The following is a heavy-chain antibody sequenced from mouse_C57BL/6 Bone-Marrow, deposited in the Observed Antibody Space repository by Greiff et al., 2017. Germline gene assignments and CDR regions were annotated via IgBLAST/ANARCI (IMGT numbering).Heavy chain of an antibody. V-gene: IGHV5-17*01. D-gene: IGHD2-12*01. CDR2: ISSGSSTI. CDR1: GFTFSDYG. J-gene: IGHJ4*01. CDR3: ARYDWYYAMDY. Sequence: EVKLMESGGGLVKPGGSLKLSCAASGFTFSDYGMHWVRQAPEKGLEWVAYISSGSSTIYYADTVKGRFTISRDNAKNTLFLQMTSLRSDDTAMYYCARYDWYYAMDYWGQGTSVTVSS.